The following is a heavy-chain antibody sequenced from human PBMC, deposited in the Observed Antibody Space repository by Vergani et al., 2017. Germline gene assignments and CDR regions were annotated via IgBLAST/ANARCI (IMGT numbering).Heavy chain of an antibody. CDR3: AKDLGTSSGGGWFDP. D-gene: IGHD6-6*01. J-gene: IGHJ5*02. Sequence: EVQLEESGGGLVLPGRSLRLSCVASGFTSAGYAMHWVRQAPGKGLEWVSGISWNSNSIGYADSVKGRFTISRENAKNSLDLQMNRLRAEDTALYYCAKDLGTSSGGGWFDPWGQGTLVTVSS. CDR2: ISWNSNSI. CDR1: GFTSAGYA. V-gene: IGHV3-9*02.